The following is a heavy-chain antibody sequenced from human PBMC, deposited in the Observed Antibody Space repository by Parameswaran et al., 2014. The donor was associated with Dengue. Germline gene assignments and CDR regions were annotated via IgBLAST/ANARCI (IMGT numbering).Heavy chain of an antibody. J-gene: IGHJ6*02. CDR2: IYYSGST. D-gene: IGHD1-26*01. CDR3: ARQGWGLSRSYYYYYYGMDV. V-gene: IGHV4-59*08. Sequence: VRQAPGKGLEWIGYIYYSGSTNYNPSLKSRVTISVDTSKNQFSLKLSSVTAADTAVYYCARQGWGLSRSYYYYYYGMDVWGQGTTVTVSS.